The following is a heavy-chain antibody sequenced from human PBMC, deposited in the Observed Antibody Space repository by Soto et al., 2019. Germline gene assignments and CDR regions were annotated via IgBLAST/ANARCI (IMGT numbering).Heavy chain of an antibody. V-gene: IGHV3-7*01. CDR1: GFTFSSYW. D-gene: IGHD4-17*01. CDR2: IKQDGSEK. CDR3: ASPHYGDNWFDP. J-gene: IGHJ5*02. Sequence: PGGSLRLSCAASGFTFSSYWMSWVRQAPGKGLEWVANIKQDGSEKYYVDSVKGRFTISRDNAKNSLYLQMNSLRAEDTAVYYYASPHYGDNWFDPWGQGTLVTVSS.